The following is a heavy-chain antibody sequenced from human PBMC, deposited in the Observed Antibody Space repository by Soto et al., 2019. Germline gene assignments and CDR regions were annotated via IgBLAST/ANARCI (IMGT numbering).Heavy chain of an antibody. J-gene: IGHJ4*02. CDR1: GGSFTGYY. Sequence: QVQLQQWGAGLLKPSETLSLTCAVNGGSFTGYYWSWVRQPPGKGLEWIGEIKDGGSTNYSPSLRSRVTTSADTSNKQFSLKVTSVTAADTAVYYCARGQEGVVATHWDQGTLVTVSS. CDR2: IKDGGST. V-gene: IGHV4-34*01. D-gene: IGHD2-15*01. CDR3: ARGQEGVVATH.